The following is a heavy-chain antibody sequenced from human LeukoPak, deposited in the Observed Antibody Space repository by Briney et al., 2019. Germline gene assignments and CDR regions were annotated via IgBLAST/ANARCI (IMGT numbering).Heavy chain of an antibody. CDR3: ARGGAYYYDSSGYYAYYYYYYMDV. CDR1: GGSFSGYY. V-gene: IGHV4-34*01. J-gene: IGHJ6*03. D-gene: IGHD3-22*01. CDR2: INHSGST. Sequence: SSETLSLTCAVYGGSFSGYYWSWIHQPPGKGLEWIGEINHSGSTNYNPSLKSRVTISVDTSKNQFSLKLSSVTAADTAVYYCARGGAYYYDSSGYYAYYYYYYMDVWGKGTTVTVSS.